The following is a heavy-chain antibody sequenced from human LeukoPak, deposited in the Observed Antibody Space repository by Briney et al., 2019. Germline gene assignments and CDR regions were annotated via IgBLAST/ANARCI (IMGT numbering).Heavy chain of an antibody. J-gene: IGHJ3*02. V-gene: IGHV4-59*08. CDR2: IYYSGST. CDR1: GGSINSYY. D-gene: IGHD2-21*02. CDR3: ARHEAAYCGGDCYLRAFDI. Sequence: SETLSLTCTVSGGSINSYYWSWIRQPPGKGLEWIGYIYYSGSTNYNPSLKSRVTISLDTSKNQFSLKLNSVTAADTAVYYCARHEAAYCGGDCYLRAFDIWGQGTMVTVSS.